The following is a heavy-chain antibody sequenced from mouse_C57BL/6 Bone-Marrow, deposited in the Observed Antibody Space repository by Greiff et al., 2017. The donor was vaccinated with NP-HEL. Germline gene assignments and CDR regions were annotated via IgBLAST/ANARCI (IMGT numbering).Heavy chain of an antibody. Sequence: VQLKESEGGLVQPGSSMKLSCTASGFTFSDYYMAWVRQVPEKGLEWVANINYDGSSTYYLDSLKSRFIISRDNAKNILYLQMSSLKSEDTATYYCARSRDYGSSYYFDYWGQGTTLTVSS. D-gene: IGHD1-1*01. CDR1: GFTFSDYY. CDR3: ARSRDYGSSYYFDY. CDR2: INYDGSST. J-gene: IGHJ2*01. V-gene: IGHV5-16*01.